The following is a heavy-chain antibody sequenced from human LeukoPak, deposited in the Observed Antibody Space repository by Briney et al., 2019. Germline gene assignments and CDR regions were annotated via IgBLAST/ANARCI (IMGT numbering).Heavy chain of an antibody. Sequence: ASVKVSCKASGYTFTSYYMHWVRQAPGQGLEWMGIINPSGGSTSYAQKFQGRVTMTRDTSTSTAYMELSSLRSEDTAVYYCATGGYYDSSGYSVDYWGQGTLVTVSS. CDR3: ATGGYYDSSGYSVDY. CDR2: INPSGGST. V-gene: IGHV1-46*01. D-gene: IGHD3-22*01. J-gene: IGHJ4*02. CDR1: GYTFTSYY.